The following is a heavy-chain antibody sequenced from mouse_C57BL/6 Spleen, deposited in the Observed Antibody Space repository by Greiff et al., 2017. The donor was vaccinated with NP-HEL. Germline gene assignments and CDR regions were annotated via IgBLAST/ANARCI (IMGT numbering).Heavy chain of an antibody. J-gene: IGHJ2*01. D-gene: IGHD1-1*01. CDR2: ISDGGSYT. V-gene: IGHV5-4*03. CDR1: GFTFSSYA. Sequence: EVKLVESGGGLVKPGGSLKLSCAASGFTFSSYAMSWVRQTPEKRLEWVATISDGGSYTYYPDNVKGRFTISRDNAKNNLYLQMSHLKSEDTAMYYCARGDYGSSSDFDYWGQGTTLTVSS. CDR3: ARGDYGSSSDFDY.